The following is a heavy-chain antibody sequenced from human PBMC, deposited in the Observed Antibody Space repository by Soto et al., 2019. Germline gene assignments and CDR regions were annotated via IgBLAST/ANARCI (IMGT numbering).Heavy chain of an antibody. CDR2: VSLADRS. CDR1: GVSIVNGNW. V-gene: IGHV4-4*02. Sequence: SETLSLTCSVSGVSIVNGNWWGWVRQSPGRGLEWIGEVSLADRSYYSPSLKSRVTISMDESKNQFSLILTSVTAADAGMYFCTRGFQYWLPTFFWGHGTRVTAPQ. J-gene: IGHJ4*01. CDR3: TRGFQYWLPTFF. D-gene: IGHD2-8*02.